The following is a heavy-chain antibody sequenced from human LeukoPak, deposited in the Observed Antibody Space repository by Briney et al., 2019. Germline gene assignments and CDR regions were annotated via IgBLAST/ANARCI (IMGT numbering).Heavy chain of an antibody. Sequence: SETLSLTCTVSGASISREPYFWSWIRQHPVKGLEWLGYIYYTGNTASNPSLQSRLTISRDTSENQFSLSLTSVTAADTAVYYCAGGPAYLDSVPNSWGQGTLVTVSS. CDR3: AGGPAYLDSVPNS. V-gene: IGHV4-31*03. CDR1: GASISREPYF. D-gene: IGHD3-22*01. J-gene: IGHJ4*02. CDR2: IYYTGNT.